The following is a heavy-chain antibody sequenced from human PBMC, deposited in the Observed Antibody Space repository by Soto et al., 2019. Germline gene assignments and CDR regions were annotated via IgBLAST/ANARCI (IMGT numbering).Heavy chain of an antibody. Sequence: WGSLSLSCAASGFTFSSYAMSWVRQAPGKGLEWVSAISGSGGSTYYADSVKGRFTISRDNSKNTLYLQMNSLRAEDTAVYYCAKCKHFGLFHYWGQGTLVTVS. J-gene: IGHJ4*02. D-gene: IGHD3-10*01. CDR1: GFTFSSYA. V-gene: IGHV3-23*01. CDR2: ISGSGGST. CDR3: AKCKHFGLFHY.